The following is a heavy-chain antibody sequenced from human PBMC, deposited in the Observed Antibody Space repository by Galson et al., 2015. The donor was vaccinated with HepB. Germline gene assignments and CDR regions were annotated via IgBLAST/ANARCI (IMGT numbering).Heavy chain of an antibody. CDR3: ARDLGYSGYGTLDS. D-gene: IGHD5-12*01. J-gene: IGHJ5*01. CDR2: IRYDANNK. Sequence: SLRLSCAASGFTFSIYGVHWVRQAPGKGLEWVAVIRYDANNKDYGDSVKGRFTISRDNSKNTLYLQMDSLRVEDTAVYYCARDLGYSGYGTLDSWGQGTLVMVSS. CDR1: GFTFSIYG. V-gene: IGHV3-33*01.